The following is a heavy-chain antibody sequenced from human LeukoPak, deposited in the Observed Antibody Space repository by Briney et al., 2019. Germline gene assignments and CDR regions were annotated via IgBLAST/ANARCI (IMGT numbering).Heavy chain of an antibody. CDR3: AKDGRYVVVRTTDRPDYMDV. CDR1: GFTFSSYC. V-gene: IGHV3-30*02. D-gene: IGHD2-2*01. Sequence: PGGSLRLSCAASGFTFSSYCMHWVRQAPGKGLEWVTLIQYDGSNKHYADSVKGRFTISRDNSKNTVYLQMNSLRVEDTAVYYCAKDGRYVVVRTTDRPDYMDVWGKGTTVTVSS. J-gene: IGHJ6*03. CDR2: IQYDGSNK.